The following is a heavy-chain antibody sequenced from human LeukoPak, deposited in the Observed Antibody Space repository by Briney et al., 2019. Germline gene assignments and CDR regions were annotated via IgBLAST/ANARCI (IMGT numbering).Heavy chain of an antibody. CDR2: ISSSGSTV. CDR3: ARPEHGDGNDNFDY. D-gene: IGHD1-1*01. V-gene: IGHV3-11*01. CDR1: GFTFSDYY. J-gene: IGHJ4*02. Sequence: GGSLRLSCAASGFTFSDYYMSCIRQAPGKGLEWLSYISSSGSTVYYADSVRGRFTISRDNAKNSLYLQMNSLRAEDTAVYYCARPEHGDGNDNFDYWGQGTLVTVSS.